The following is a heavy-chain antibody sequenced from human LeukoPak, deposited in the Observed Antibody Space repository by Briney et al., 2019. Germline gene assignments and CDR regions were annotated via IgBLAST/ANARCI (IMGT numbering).Heavy chain of an antibody. CDR1: GGSVSSGSYY. J-gene: IGHJ4*02. V-gene: IGHV4-61*01. CDR2: IHNSGST. D-gene: IGHD5-18*01. Sequence: SETLSLTCTVSGGSVSSGSYYWTWIRQPPGTGLEWIGYIHNSGSTNYNPSLKSRVTISVDTSKNQFSLKVTSLTAADTAVYYCARGRGYSYGFPFDYWGQGTLVTVSS. CDR3: ARGRGYSYGFPFDY.